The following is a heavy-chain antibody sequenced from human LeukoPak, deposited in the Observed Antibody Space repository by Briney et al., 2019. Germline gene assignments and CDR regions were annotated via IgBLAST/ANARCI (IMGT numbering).Heavy chain of an antibody. CDR3: ARDLTPIAASDDAFDI. V-gene: IGHV3-20*04. J-gene: IGHJ3*02. CDR1: GFTLSSYW. CDR2: INWNGGST. D-gene: IGHD6-13*01. Sequence: GGSLRPSCAASGFTLSSYWMSWVRQAPGKGLGWVSGINWNGGSTGYADSVKGRFTISRDNAKNSLYLQMNSLRAEDTALYYCARDLTPIAASDDAFDIWGQGTMVTVSS.